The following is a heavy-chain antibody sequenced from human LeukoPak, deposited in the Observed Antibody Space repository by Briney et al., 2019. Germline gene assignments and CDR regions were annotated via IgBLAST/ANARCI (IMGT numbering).Heavy chain of an antibody. V-gene: IGHV3-33*01. CDR3: ARAGYNSGWYEY. CDR1: GFTFSTYG. CDR2: IWEDGSNI. J-gene: IGHJ4*02. Sequence: PGTSLRLSCAASGFTFSTYGMHWVRQAPGKGLECVAGIWEDGSNIYYADSVKGRFIISGDNSKNTLYLQMNSLGGEDTAVYYCARAGYNSGWYEYWGQGTLVTVSS. D-gene: IGHD6-19*01.